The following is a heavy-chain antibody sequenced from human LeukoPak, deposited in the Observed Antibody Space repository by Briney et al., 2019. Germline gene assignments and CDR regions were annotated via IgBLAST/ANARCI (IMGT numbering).Heavy chain of an antibody. Sequence: TGGSLRLSCAASGFTFNKYAMNWVRQAPGKGLEWVSAISDSGGSTYYADSVKGQFTISRDNIKNTLYLQMNSLGAGDTAVYYCARAGLTTFEYWGQGALVTVSS. J-gene: IGHJ4*02. CDR3: ARAGLTTFEY. CDR2: ISDSGGST. CDR1: GFTFNKYA. D-gene: IGHD1-1*01. V-gene: IGHV3-23*01.